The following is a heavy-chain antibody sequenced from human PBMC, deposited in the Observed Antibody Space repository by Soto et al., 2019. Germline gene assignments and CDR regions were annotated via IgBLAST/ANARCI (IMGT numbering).Heavy chain of an antibody. V-gene: IGHV3-23*01. D-gene: IGHD5-18*01. CDR2: ISGSGGST. CDR3: ARDDDGYSYGYYYYYGMDV. CDR1: GFTFSSYA. Sequence: GGSLRLSCAASGFTFSSYAMSWVRQAPGKGLEWVSAISGSGGSTYYADSVKGRFTISRDNSKNTLYLQMNSLRAEDTAVYYCARDDDGYSYGYYYYYGMDVWGQGTTVTVSS. J-gene: IGHJ6*02.